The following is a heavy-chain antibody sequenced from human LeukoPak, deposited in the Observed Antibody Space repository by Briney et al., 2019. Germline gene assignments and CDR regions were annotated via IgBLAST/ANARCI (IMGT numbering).Heavy chain of an antibody. CDR1: GGSISSGAYY. Sequence: SQTLSLTCTVSGGSISSGAYYWTWIRQPPGKGLEWIVYIYYSGSTYYNPSLKSRVTISVDTSKNQFSLKLSSVTAADTAVYYCARETYCSSTSCYTPESHNWFDPWGQGTMVTVSS. V-gene: IGHV4-30-4*01. CDR3: ARETYCSSTSCYTPESHNWFDP. J-gene: IGHJ5*02. D-gene: IGHD2-2*02. CDR2: IYYSGST.